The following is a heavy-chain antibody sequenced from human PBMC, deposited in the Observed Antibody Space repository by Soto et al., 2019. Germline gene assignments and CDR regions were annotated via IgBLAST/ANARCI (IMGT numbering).Heavy chain of an antibody. CDR3: AKASEYSSWDGHYYYYGMDV. Sequence: LRLSCAASGFTFSSYAMSWVRQAPGKGLEWVSAISGSGGSTYYADSVKGRFTISRDNSKNTLYLQMNSLRAEDTAVYYCAKASEYSSWDGHYYYYGMDVWGQGTTVTVSS. CDR2: ISGSGGST. J-gene: IGHJ6*02. V-gene: IGHV3-23*01. CDR1: GFTFSSYA. D-gene: IGHD6-6*01.